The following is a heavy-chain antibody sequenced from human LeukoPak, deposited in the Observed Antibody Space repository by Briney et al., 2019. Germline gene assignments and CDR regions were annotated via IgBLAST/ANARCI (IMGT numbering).Heavy chain of an antibody. CDR3: ARVEQKPRAVCGMDV. Sequence: DGSLPLSCVASGFTFSDYYMSWIRQAPGKGLEWVSYISSSSDYTNYADSVRGRFTISRDNAKTSLYLQMNSLRDEDTAMYYCARVEQKPRAVCGMDVWGQGTTHRL. CDR2: ISSSSDYT. V-gene: IGHV3-11*06. D-gene: IGHD6-13*01. CDR1: GFTFSDYY. J-gene: IGHJ6*02.